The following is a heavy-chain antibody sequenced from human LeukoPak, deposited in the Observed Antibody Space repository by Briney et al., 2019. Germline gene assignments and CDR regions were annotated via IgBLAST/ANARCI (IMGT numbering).Heavy chain of an antibody. CDR1: GGSISSGAYS. J-gene: IGHJ4*02. V-gene: IGHV4-30-4*07. CDR3: ARSSIDSGSNFDY. D-gene: IGHD3-10*01. CDR2: IYHSGST. Sequence: SETLSLTCAVSGGSISSGAYSWSWIRQPPGKGLEWIGYIYHSGSTYYNPSLKSRVTMSVDTSKNHFSLKLSSVTAADTAVYYCARSSIDSGSNFDYWGQGTLVTVSS.